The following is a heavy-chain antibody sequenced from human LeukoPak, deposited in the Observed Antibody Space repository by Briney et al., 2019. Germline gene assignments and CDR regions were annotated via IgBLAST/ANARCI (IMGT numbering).Heavy chain of an antibody. V-gene: IGHV3-11*01. Sequence: GGSLRLSCAASGFPFGDYYMTWIRQAPGKGLEWISYISRSGDTLYYADSVEGRFTISRDNAKNSLFLQMNSLRADDTAVYYCARERSYDSSGYYYGGFDYWGQGTLVTVSS. J-gene: IGHJ4*02. CDR1: GFPFGDYY. D-gene: IGHD3-22*01. CDR3: ARERSYDSSGYYYGGFDY. CDR2: ISRSGDTL.